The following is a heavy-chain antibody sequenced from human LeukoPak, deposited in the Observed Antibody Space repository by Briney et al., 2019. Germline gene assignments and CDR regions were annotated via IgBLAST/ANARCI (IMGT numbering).Heavy chain of an antibody. V-gene: IGHV5-51*01. D-gene: IGHD5-18*01. J-gene: IGHJ4*02. Sequence: GESLKISCKASGYSFTSQWIGWVRQMPGKGLEWMGMFFPGDSDTRYSPSFQGQVTISADKSVTTAYLQWSSLKASDTAMYYCARLTRGYLFYWGQGTLVTVSS. CDR1: GYSFTSQW. CDR3: ARLTRGYLFY. CDR2: FFPGDSDT.